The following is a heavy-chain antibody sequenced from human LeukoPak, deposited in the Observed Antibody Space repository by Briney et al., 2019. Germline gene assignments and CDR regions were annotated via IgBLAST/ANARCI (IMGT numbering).Heavy chain of an antibody. J-gene: IGHJ4*02. CDR3: ARLGAGPTYYDFWSGYSSFYFDY. V-gene: IGHV4-39*01. D-gene: IGHD3-3*01. CDR2: IHYSGNT. CDR1: GGSTSSSNYY. Sequence: SETLSLTCTVSGGSTSSSNYYWGWIRQPPGKGLEWIGGIHYSGNTYYNPSLKSRVTVSVDTSKNQFSLKLSSVTAADTAVYYCARLGAGPTYYDFWSGYSSFYFDYWGQGTLVTVSS.